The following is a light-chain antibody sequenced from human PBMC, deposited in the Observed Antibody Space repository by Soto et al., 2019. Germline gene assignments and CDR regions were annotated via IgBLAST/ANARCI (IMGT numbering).Light chain of an antibody. CDR1: SSDVGGYNF. CDR3: CSYAGTYSPV. J-gene: IGLJ2*01. V-gene: IGLV2-11*01. CDR2: DVS. Sequence: QSALTQPASVSGSPGQSITISCTGTSSDVGGYNFVSWYQQYPGKAPKLIIFDVSARPSGVPDRFSGSKSGNTASLTISGLQADDEADYYCCSYAGTYSPVLGGGTQLTVL.